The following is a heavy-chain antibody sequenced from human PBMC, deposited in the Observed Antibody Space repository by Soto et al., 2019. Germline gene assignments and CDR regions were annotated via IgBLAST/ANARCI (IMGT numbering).Heavy chain of an antibody. Sequence: SETLSLTCGVSGGTIRSPDWWTWVRQPPGKGLEWIGEIYQSGSTNYTPSLESRVTISVDKSKNHFSLKLDSVAAADTAVYFCAKQVPRGSSSSGWFDPWGQGILVTVSS. CDR1: GGTIRSPDW. V-gene: IGHV4-4*02. CDR3: AKQVPRGSSSSGWFDP. D-gene: IGHD6-6*01. CDR2: IYQSGST. J-gene: IGHJ5*02.